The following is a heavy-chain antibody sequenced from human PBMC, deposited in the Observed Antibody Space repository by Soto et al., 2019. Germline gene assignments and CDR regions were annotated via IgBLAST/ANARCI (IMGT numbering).Heavy chain of an antibody. CDR2: ISSSSSYI. CDR1: GFTLSSYS. Sequence: GGSLRLSCAASGFTLSSYSMNWVRQAPGKGLEWVSSISSSSSYIYYADSVKGRFTISRDNAKNSLYLQMNSLRAEDTAVYYCARDLHCSSTSCYTYYYYGMDVWGQGTTVTVSS. V-gene: IGHV3-21*01. CDR3: ARDLHCSSTSCYTYYYYGMDV. J-gene: IGHJ6*02. D-gene: IGHD2-2*02.